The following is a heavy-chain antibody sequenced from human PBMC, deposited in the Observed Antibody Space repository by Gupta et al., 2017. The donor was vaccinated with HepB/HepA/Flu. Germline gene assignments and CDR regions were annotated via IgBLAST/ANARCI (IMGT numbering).Heavy chain of an antibody. CDR2: IYYSGST. CDR1: GSSISSSSYY. V-gene: IGHV4-39*01. Sequence: QLQLQESGPGLVKPSETLSLTCTVSGSSISSSSYYWGWIRQPPGKGLEWIGSIYYSGSTYYNPSLKSRVTISVDTSKNQFSLKLSSVTAADTAVYYCARHHGELGGYYYYYMDVWGKGTTVTVSS. J-gene: IGHJ6*03. CDR3: ARHHGELGGYYYYYMDV. D-gene: IGHD7-27*01.